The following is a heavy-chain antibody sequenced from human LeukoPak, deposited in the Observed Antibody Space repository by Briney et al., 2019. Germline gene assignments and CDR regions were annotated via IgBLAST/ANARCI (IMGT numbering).Heavy chain of an antibody. D-gene: IGHD1-14*01. CDR1: GGSISSSSYY. J-gene: IGHJ3*02. V-gene: IGHV4-39*01. Sequence: SETLSLTCTVSGGSISSSSYYWGWIRQPPGKGLEWIGSIYYSGSTYYNPSLKSRVTISVDTSKNQFSLKLSSVTAADTAVYYCARHRSRGLWYAFDIWGQGTMVTVSS. CDR2: IYYSGST. CDR3: ARHRSRGLWYAFDI.